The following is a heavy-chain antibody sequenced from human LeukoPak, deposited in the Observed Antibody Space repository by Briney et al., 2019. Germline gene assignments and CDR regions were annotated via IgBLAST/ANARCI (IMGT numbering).Heavy chain of an antibody. Sequence: GASVKVSCKASGYTFTSYGISWVRQAPGQGLEWMGWISAYNGNTNYVQKLQGRVTMTTDTSTSTAYMELRSLRSDDTAVYYCARDQGYYDSSGYLTYWFDPWGQGTLVTVSS. CDR1: GYTFTSYG. CDR2: ISAYNGNT. V-gene: IGHV1-18*01. J-gene: IGHJ5*02. CDR3: ARDQGYYDSSGYLTYWFDP. D-gene: IGHD3-22*01.